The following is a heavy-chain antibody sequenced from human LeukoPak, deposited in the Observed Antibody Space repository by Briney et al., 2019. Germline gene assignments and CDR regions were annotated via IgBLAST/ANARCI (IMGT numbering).Heavy chain of an antibody. V-gene: IGHV4-30-2*02. CDR1: GGSISSGHSS. D-gene: IGHD5-18*01. Sequence: SQTLSLTCAVSGGSISSGHSSWNWFRQPPGKGLEWIGYIYHSGSTYYNPSLKSRVTISVDTSKNQFSLKLSSVTAADTAVYYCASTDTAMAQGYWGQGALVTVSS. J-gene: IGHJ4*02. CDR3: ASTDTAMAQGY. CDR2: IYHSGST.